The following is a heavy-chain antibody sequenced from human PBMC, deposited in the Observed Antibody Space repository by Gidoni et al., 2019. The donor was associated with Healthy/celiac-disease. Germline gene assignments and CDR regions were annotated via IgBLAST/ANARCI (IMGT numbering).Heavy chain of an antibody. CDR1: GFTFRSYA. CDR2: MSGSGGST. V-gene: IGHV3-23*01. CDR3: AKVDGREQQLVFDY. Sequence: EVQLLESGGGLVQPGGSVRLSCAASGFTFRSYAMSWVRQAPGKGLEWVSAMSGSGGSTYYADSVKGRFTISRDNSKNTLYLQMNSLRAEDTAVYYCAKVDGREQQLVFDYWGQGTLVTVSS. J-gene: IGHJ4*02. D-gene: IGHD6-13*01.